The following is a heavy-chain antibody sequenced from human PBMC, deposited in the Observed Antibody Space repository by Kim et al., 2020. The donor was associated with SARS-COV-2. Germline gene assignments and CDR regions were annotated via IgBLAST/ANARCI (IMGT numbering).Heavy chain of an antibody. J-gene: IGHJ5*02. V-gene: IGHV3-23*01. D-gene: IGHD6-13*01. Sequence: SVKGRCTISRDNSKNTRYLQRNSLKGEDTAVYYGAKDRLSIAAAGIFDPWGQGTLVTVSS. CDR3: AKDRLSIAAAGIFDP.